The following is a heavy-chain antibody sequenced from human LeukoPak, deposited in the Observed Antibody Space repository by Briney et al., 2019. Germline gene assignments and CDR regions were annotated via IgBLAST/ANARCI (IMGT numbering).Heavy chain of an antibody. CDR2: INSDGSST. CDR3: AREARYGDYKSGFDY. V-gene: IGHV3-74*01. CDR1: GFTFSSYW. Sequence: PGGSLRLSCAASGFTFSSYWMHWVRHAPGKGLVWVSRINSDGSSTSYADSVKGRFTISRDNAKNTLYLQMNSLRAEDTAVYSCAREARYGDYKSGFDYWGQGALVTVSS. D-gene: IGHD4-17*01. J-gene: IGHJ4*02.